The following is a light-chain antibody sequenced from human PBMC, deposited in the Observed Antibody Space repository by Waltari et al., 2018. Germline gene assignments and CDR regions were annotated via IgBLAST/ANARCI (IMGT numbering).Light chain of an antibody. J-gene: IGLJ1*01. CDR1: SSDVGAYNY. Sequence: QSALTQPASVSGSPGQSITISCTGTSSDVGAYNYVSWYQQHPGKVPKLMIYEVSNRPSGVSNRFSGSKSGNTASRTISGLQAEDEADYYCSSYTSSSTYVFGTGTSVTVL. CDR2: EVS. V-gene: IGLV2-14*01. CDR3: SSYTSSSTYV.